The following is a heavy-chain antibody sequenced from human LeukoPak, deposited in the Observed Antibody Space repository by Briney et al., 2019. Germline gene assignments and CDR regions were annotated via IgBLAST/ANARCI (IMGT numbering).Heavy chain of an antibody. V-gene: IGHV1-8*01. J-gene: IGHJ4*02. CDR3: ARGRYSGSYSDY. CDR2: MNPNSGNI. Sequence: GPVKVSCKASGYTFTSYDINWVRQATGQGLEWMGWMNPNSGNIGYAQKFQGRVTMTRNTSISTAYMELSSLRSEDTAVYYCARGRYSGSYSDYWGQGTLVTVSS. D-gene: IGHD1-26*01. CDR1: GYTFTSYD.